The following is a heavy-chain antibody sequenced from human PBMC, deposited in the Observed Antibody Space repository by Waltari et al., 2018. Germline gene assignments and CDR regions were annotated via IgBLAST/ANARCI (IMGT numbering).Heavy chain of an antibody. CDR2: ISGSGGST. CDR1: GFTFSTYA. J-gene: IGHJ4*02. V-gene: IGHV3-23*01. Sequence: EVQLLESGGGLVQPGGSLRLSCAASGFTFSTYAMIWFRQAPGKGLEWVSAISGSGGSTYYADAVKGRFTISRDNSKNTLYLQMNSLRAEDTAVYYCATGGIRGGPHPDWGQGTLVTVSS. D-gene: IGHD3-16*01. CDR3: ATGGIRGGPHPD.